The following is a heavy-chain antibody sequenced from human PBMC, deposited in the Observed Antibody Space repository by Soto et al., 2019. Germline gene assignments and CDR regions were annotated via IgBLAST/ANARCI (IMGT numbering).Heavy chain of an antibody. CDR1: GGSFSGYY. J-gene: IGHJ4*02. CDR2: INHSGST. Sequence: SETLSLTCAVYGGSFSGYYWSWIRQPPGKGLEWIGEINHSGSTNYNPSLKSRVTISVDTSKNQFSLKLSSVTAADTAVYYCARVRSGYYFDYWGQGTLVTVSS. V-gene: IGHV4-34*01. CDR3: ARVRSGYYFDY.